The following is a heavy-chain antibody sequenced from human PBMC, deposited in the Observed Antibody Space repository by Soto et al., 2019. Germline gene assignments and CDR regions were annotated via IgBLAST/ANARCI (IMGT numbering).Heavy chain of an antibody. Sequence: PGGSLRLSCAASVFTFTGYAMSLVRQAPGKGLECVSGISVSGSSADYADSVKGRFIISRDSSHNTLYLQMNSLKAEDTAMYYCAKSIIAAGRYHFENWGQGTMVTVSS. J-gene: IGHJ4*02. D-gene: IGHD6-13*01. CDR1: VFTFTGYA. CDR2: ISVSGSSA. CDR3: AKSIIAAGRYHFEN. V-gene: IGHV3-23*01.